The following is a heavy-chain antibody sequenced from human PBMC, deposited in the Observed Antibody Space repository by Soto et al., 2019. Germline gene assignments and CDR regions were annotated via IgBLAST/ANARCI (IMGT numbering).Heavy chain of an antibody. D-gene: IGHD3-16*01. Sequence: QVQLVQSGAEVKKPGSSVKVSCKASGGTFSSYAISWVRQAPGQGLEWMGGIIPIFATAKYAQMFQGRVTXXAXXSTSTAYMELSSLRSEDTAVYYCARGGRAMLKYYYSYGMDVWGQGTPVTVSS. V-gene: IGHV1-69*12. CDR2: IIPIFATA. J-gene: IGHJ6*02. CDR3: ARGGRAMLKYYYSYGMDV. CDR1: GGTFSSYA.